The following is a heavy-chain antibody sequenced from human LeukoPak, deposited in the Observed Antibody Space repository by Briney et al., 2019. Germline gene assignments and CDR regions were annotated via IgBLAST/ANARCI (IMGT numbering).Heavy chain of an antibody. CDR3: AKDPHCSGGSCYDY. V-gene: IGHV3-30*02. CDR2: IRYDGSNK. J-gene: IGHJ4*02. D-gene: IGHD2-15*01. Sequence: PGGSLRLSCAASRFNLRSYGMHWVRQAPGKGLEWVAFIRYDGSNKYYADSVKGRFTISRDNSKNTLYLQMNSLRAEDTAVYYCAKDPHCSGGSCYDYWGQGTLVTVSS. CDR1: RFNLRSYG.